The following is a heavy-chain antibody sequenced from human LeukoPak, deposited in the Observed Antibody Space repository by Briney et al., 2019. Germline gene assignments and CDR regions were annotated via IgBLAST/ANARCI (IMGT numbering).Heavy chain of an antibody. J-gene: IGHJ4*02. CDR2: IYTSGST. V-gene: IGHV4-4*07. CDR3: ASLYDSSGYYADY. D-gene: IGHD3-22*01. Sequence: PSETLSLTCTVPGGSISSYYWSWIRQPAGKGLEWIGRIYTSGSTNYNPSLKSRVTIPVDKSKNQFSLKLSSVTAADTAVYYCASLYDSSGYYADYWGQGTLVTVSS. CDR1: GGSISSYY.